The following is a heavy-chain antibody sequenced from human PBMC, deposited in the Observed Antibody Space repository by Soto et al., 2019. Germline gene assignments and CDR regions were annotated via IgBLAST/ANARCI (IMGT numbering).Heavy chain of an antibody. Sequence: GGSLRLSCTASGFTLNYYWMHWVRQAPGKGLVWVSRINSDGTTTNYADSVKGRFTISRDNAKNTLYLEMNSLRAEDTAIYYCANFYSGSYSTYWGQGTLVTVSS. CDR2: INSDGTTT. CDR1: GFTLNYYW. CDR3: ANFYSGSYSTY. V-gene: IGHV3-74*01. J-gene: IGHJ4*02. D-gene: IGHD1-26*01.